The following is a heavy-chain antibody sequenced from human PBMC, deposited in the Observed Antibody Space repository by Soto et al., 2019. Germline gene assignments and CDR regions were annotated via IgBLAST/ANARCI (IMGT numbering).Heavy chain of an antibody. V-gene: IGHV3-48*02. CDR3: ATALLAAAGTGAFDI. J-gene: IGHJ3*02. CDR1: GFPFSSYS. CDR2: ISSSSSTI. Sequence: GGSLRLSCAASGFPFSSYSVNWVRPAPGKGLEWVSYISSSSSTIYYADSVKGRFTISRDNAKNSLYLQMNSLRDEDTAVYYCATALLAAAGTGAFDIWGQGTMVTVSS. D-gene: IGHD6-13*01.